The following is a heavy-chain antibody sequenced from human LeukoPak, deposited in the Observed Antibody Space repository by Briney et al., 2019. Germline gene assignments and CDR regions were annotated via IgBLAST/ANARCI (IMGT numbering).Heavy chain of an antibody. CDR1: GFTLSGSA. V-gene: IGHV3-73*01. Sequence: GGSLKHSCAASGFTLSGSAMHWVRQASGRGLEWVGRIRSKTKSYATAYVASVKGRFSVSRDDSKNTAYLQMNSLKTEDTGVYYCSRADDYDDYERRFQDWGQGTLVTVSS. D-gene: IGHD4-17*01. CDR3: SRADDYDDYERRFQD. CDR2: IRSKTKSYAT. J-gene: IGHJ1*01.